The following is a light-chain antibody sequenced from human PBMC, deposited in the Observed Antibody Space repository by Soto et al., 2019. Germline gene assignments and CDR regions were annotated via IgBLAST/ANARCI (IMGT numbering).Light chain of an antibody. CDR2: DAS. Sequence: VVLTQSPATLSLSPGERATLSCRASESVSNFLAWYQQKPGQAPRLLIYDASIRATGIPARFSGRASGTDFTLTNSSLEPEDCAVYYCQQRSYWPQTFGQGTKLEIK. CDR3: QQRSYWPQT. CDR1: ESVSNF. J-gene: IGKJ2*01. V-gene: IGKV3-11*01.